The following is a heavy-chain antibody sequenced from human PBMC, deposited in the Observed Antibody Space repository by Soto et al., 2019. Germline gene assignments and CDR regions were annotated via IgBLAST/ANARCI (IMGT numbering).Heavy chain of an antibody. J-gene: IGHJ4*02. CDR1: GFTFSSYA. CDR3: AKLPQYETLTGYLNYFDY. D-gene: IGHD3-9*01. CDR2: ISYDGSNK. V-gene: IGHV3-30-3*01. Sequence: PVASLRLSFASSGFTFSSYAMHWVRQAPGKGLEWVAVISYDGSNKYYADSVKGRFTISRDNSKNTLYLQMNNLRAEDTAVYFCAKLPQYETLTGYLNYFDYWGQGT.